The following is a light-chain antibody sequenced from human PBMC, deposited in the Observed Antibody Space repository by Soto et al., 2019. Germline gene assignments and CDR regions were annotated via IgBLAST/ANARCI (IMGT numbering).Light chain of an antibody. CDR2: GAS. CDR1: QSVSTN. J-gene: IGKJ2*01. CDR3: QRYNSCPRS. Sequence: RVMTQSPATVSVSPGDTATLSCRACQSVSTNLAGYQLQPGQAHRLHSYGASTRATGVSARFSGSGSGTAFTLTISSQQSEDFAVYYCQRYNSCPRSFGQGTKLEIK. V-gene: IGKV3-15*01.